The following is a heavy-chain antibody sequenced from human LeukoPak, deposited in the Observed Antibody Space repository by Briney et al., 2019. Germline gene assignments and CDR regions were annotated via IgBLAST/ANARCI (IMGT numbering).Heavy chain of an antibody. J-gene: IGHJ6*02. CDR3: ARDNRRRDCSGGSCYYYYGMDV. CDR2: IYSGGST. D-gene: IGHD2-15*01. V-gene: IGHV3-53*01. Sequence: GGSLRLSCAASGFTVSSNYMSWVRQAPGEGLEWVSVIYSGGSTYYADFVKGRFTISRDNSKNTLYLQMNSLRAEDTAVYYCARDNRRRDCSGGSCYYYYGMDVWGQGTTVTVSS. CDR1: GFTVSSNY.